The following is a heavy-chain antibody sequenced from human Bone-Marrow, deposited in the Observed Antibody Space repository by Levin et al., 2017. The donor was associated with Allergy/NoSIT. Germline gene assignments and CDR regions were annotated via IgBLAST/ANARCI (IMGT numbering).Heavy chain of an antibody. D-gene: IGHD6-19*01. V-gene: IGHV3-30*03. CDR1: GFAFSSYG. J-gene: IGHJ5*02. CDR3: ARDQDNTGLNRLDP. CDR2: ISYDGGRE. Sequence: GWSLRLSCAASGFAFSSYGMHWVRQAPGKGLEWLAHISYDGGREHYADSVKGRFTISRDNFQNTLYLQMTSLSAEDTAVYYCARDQDNTGLNRLDPWGQGTLVIVSS.